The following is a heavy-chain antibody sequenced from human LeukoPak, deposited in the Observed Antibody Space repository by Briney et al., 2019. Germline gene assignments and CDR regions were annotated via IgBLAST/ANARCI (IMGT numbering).Heavy chain of an antibody. CDR1: GGSISSGGYS. D-gene: IGHD6-13*01. CDR3: ARESFVIAAAGTWGIDY. V-gene: IGHV4-30-2*01. Sequence: SQTLSLTCAVSGGSISSGGYSWSWIRQPPGKGLEWIGYIYHSGSTYYNPSLKSRVTISVDRSKNQFSLKLSSVTAADTAVYYCARESFVIAAAGTWGIDYWGQGTLVTVSS. J-gene: IGHJ4*02. CDR2: IYHSGST.